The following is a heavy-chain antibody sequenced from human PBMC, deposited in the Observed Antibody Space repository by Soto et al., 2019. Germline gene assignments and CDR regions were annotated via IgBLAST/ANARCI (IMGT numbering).Heavy chain of an antibody. Sequence: SETLSLTRTVSGGSINSGNYYWSWIRQHPGKGLEWIGYISYSGSAHYNPSLRSRVFISVDTSRNQFSLKLSSVTAADTALYYCARRRCTTITCFDPWGQGTLVTVSS. CDR2: ISYSGSA. CDR1: GGSINSGNYY. CDR3: ARRRCTTITCFDP. J-gene: IGHJ5*02. V-gene: IGHV4-31*03. D-gene: IGHD2-8*01.